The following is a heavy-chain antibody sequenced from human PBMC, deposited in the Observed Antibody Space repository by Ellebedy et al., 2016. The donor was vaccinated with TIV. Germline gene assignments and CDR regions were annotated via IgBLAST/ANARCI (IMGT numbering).Heavy chain of an antibody. CDR1: GFTFSSYA. J-gene: IGHJ4*02. V-gene: IGHV3-64D*06. Sequence: GESLKISXSASGFTFSSYAMHWVRQAPGKGLEYVSAISSNGGSTYYADSVKGRFTISRDNSKNTLYLQMSSLRAEDTAVYYCVKDEAPQWLVLAEYDYWGQGTLVTVSS. D-gene: IGHD6-19*01. CDR2: ISSNGGST. CDR3: VKDEAPQWLVLAEYDY.